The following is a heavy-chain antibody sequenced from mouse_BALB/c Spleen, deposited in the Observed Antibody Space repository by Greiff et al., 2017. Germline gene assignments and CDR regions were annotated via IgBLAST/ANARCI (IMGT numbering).Heavy chain of an antibody. CDR3: ANIYYGNYYAMDY. V-gene: IGHV1-54*01. Sequence: VHLVESGAELVRPGTSVKVSCKASGYAFTNYLIEWVKQRPGQGLEWIGVINPGSGGTNYNEKFKGKATLTADKSSSTAYMQLSSLTSDDSAVYFCANIYYGNYYAMDYWGQGTSVTVSS. D-gene: IGHD2-1*01. J-gene: IGHJ4*01. CDR2: INPGSGGT. CDR1: GYAFTNYL.